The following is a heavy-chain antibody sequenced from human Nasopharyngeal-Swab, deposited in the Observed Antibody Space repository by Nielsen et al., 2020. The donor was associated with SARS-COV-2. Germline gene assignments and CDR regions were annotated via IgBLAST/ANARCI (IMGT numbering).Heavy chain of an antibody. CDR3: ARDLGDV. CDR2: ISYDGSNK. Sequence: GESLKIPCAASGFTFSSYAMHWVRQAPGKGLEWVAVISYDGSNKYYADSVKGRFTISRDNSKNTLYLQMNSLRAEDTAVYYCARDLGDVWGKGTTVTVSS. CDR1: GFTFSSYA. V-gene: IGHV3-30-3*01. J-gene: IGHJ6*04.